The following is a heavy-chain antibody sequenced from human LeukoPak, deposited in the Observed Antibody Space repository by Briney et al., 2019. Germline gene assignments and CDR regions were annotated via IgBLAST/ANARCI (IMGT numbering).Heavy chain of an antibody. CDR3: ARDPTIFGVVIVPDY. CDR1: GFTFSNYW. CDR2: IKQDGSEK. J-gene: IGHJ4*02. V-gene: IGHV3-7*01. D-gene: IGHD3-3*01. Sequence: PGGSLRLSCAAPGFTFSNYWMSWVRQAPGKGLEWLANIKQDGSEKYYVDSVKGRFTISRDNAKNSLYLQMNSLRAEDTAVYYCARDPTIFGVVIVPDYWGQGTLVTVSS.